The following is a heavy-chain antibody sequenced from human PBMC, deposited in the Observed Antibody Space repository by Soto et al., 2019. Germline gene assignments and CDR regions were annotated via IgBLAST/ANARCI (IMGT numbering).Heavy chain of an antibody. CDR2: MNPNSGNT. J-gene: IGHJ6*02. V-gene: IGHV1-8*01. CDR1: GYTFTSYD. Sequence: ASVKVSCKASGYTFTSYDINWVRQATGQGLEWMGWMNPNSGNTGYAQKFQGRVTMTRNTSISTAYVELSGLRSEDTAVYYCARDRVDDILTASGLKNYYYGMDVWGQGTTVTVSS. CDR3: ARDRVDDILTASGLKNYYYGMDV. D-gene: IGHD3-9*01.